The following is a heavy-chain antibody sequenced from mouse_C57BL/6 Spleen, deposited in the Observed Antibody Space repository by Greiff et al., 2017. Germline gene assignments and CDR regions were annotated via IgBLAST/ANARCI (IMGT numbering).Heavy chain of an antibody. V-gene: IGHV1-64*01. D-gene: IGHD2-5*01. CDR3: ARSDSNWDYFDY. Sequence: QVQLQQPGAELVKPGASVKLSCKASGYTFTSYWMHWVKQRPGQGLEWIGMIHPNSGSTNYNEKFKSKATLTVDKSSSTAYMQLSSLTSEDSAVYYCARSDSNWDYFDYWGQGTTLTVSS. CDR1: GYTFTSYW. CDR2: IHPNSGST. J-gene: IGHJ2*01.